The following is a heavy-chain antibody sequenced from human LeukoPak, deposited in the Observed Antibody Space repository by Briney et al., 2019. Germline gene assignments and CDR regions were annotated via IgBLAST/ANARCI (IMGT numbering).Heavy chain of an antibody. J-gene: IGHJ5*02. D-gene: IGHD2-21*02. Sequence: PGGSLRLSCAASEFTFSIYWMHWVRQAPGEGLVWVSRINGDGSSTRYADSVKGRFTISRDNAENTLYLQMNSLRAEDTAVYYCARVLVTAYGNWFDPWGQGTLVTVSS. CDR2: INGDGSST. CDR1: EFTFSIYW. CDR3: ARVLVTAYGNWFDP. V-gene: IGHV3-74*01.